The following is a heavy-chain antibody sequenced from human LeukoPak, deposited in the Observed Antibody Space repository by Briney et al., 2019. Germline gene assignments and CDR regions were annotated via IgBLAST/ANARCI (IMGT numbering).Heavy chain of an antibody. CDR3: ARDNRYDFDY. Sequence: VRTLRLSCVVSGVTLTGYSMSWVCEAPRRGHWWALSISSSFGAINYAHSAKGQFPISGDHPRNSLSLHMNILRPEDTAVYYCARDNRYDFDYWGQGTLVIVSS. CDR1: GVTLTGYS. V-gene: IGHV3-48*01. D-gene: IGHD1-14*01. CDR2: ISSSFGAI. J-gene: IGHJ4*02.